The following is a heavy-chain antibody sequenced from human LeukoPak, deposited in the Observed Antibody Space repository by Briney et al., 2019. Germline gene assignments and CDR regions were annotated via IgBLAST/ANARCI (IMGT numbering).Heavy chain of an antibody. Sequence: GGSLRLSCAAAGFTFSNCAMTWVRQAPGKGLEWVSSISGSGGSTYYADSVKGRFTISRDNSKNTLYLQMYSLRAEDTAVYYCAKVEGASKASVYWGQGALVTVSS. J-gene: IGHJ4*02. D-gene: IGHD1-1*01. V-gene: IGHV3-23*01. CDR2: ISGSGGST. CDR1: GFTFSNCA. CDR3: AKVEGASKASVY.